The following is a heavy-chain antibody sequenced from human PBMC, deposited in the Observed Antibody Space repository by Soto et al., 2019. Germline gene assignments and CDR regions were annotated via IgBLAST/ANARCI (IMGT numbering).Heavy chain of an antibody. D-gene: IGHD3-10*01. Sequence: GGSLRLSCAASGFIFSDYYMIWIRQAPGKGLEWVSTISPSGATIFSAESVKGRFTISRDNAKNSLSLQMNSLRADDTAIYYCATSRPASLVRGVTCALDFWGQGTLVTVSS. CDR1: GFIFSDYY. J-gene: IGHJ4*02. CDR2: ISPSGATI. V-gene: IGHV3-11*01. CDR3: ATSRPASLVRGVTCALDF.